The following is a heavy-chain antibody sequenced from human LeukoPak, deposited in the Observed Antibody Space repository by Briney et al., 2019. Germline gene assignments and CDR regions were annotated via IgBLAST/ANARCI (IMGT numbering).Heavy chain of an antibody. D-gene: IGHD2-2*02. CDR1: GFTFSGYA. V-gene: IGHV3-23*01. Sequence: GGSLRLSCAASGFTFSGYAMSWVRQAPGKGLEWVSAISGSGGSTYYADSVKGRFTISRDNSKNTLYLQMNSLRAEDTAVYYCAKGPALGYCSSTGCYKGEGDAFDIWGQGTMVTVSS. J-gene: IGHJ3*02. CDR2: ISGSGGST. CDR3: AKGPALGYCSSTGCYKGEGDAFDI.